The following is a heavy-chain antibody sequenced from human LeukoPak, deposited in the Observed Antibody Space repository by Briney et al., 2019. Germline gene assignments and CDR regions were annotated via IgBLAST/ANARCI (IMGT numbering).Heavy chain of an antibody. CDR2: INPSSGGT. D-gene: IGHD1-26*01. Sequence: ASVKVSCKASGYTFTGYYVHWVRQAPGQGLEWMGWINPSSGGTNYAQKFQGRVTMTRDTSISTAYMELSRLRSDDTAVYYCARSTLYSGSYSAFDIWGQGTMVTVSS. CDR3: ARSTLYSGSYSAFDI. J-gene: IGHJ3*02. V-gene: IGHV1-2*02. CDR1: GYTFTGYY.